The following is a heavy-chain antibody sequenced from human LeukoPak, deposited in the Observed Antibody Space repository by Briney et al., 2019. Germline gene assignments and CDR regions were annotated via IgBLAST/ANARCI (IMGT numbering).Heavy chain of an antibody. V-gene: IGHV1-69*06. CDR3: ARDNDSRDPPHFDY. J-gene: IGHJ4*02. Sequence: GASVKVSCKAFGGTFSSYDISWVRQAPGQGLEWMGGIMPISGTANYAQKFQGRVTITADKPTNTAYMELSSLRSEDTAVYYCARDNDSRDPPHFDYWGQGTLVTVSS. CDR1: GGTFSSYD. D-gene: IGHD3-16*01. CDR2: IMPISGTA.